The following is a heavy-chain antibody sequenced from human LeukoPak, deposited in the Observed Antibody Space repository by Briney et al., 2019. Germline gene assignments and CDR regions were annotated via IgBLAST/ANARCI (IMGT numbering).Heavy chain of an antibody. CDR3: ARGPPYPIYGDYLIHYFDY. CDR1: GGSISSYY. D-gene: IGHD4-17*01. V-gene: IGHV4-4*07. Sequence: SETLSLTRTVSGGSISSYYWSWIRQPAGKGLEWIGRIYTSGSTNYNPSLKSRVTMSVDTSKNQFSLKLSSVTAADTAVYYSARGPPYPIYGDYLIHYFDYWGQGTLVTVSS. CDR2: IYTSGST. J-gene: IGHJ4*02.